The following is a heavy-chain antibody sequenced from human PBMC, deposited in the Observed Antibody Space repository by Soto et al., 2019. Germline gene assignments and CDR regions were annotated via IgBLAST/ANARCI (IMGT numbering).Heavy chain of an antibody. CDR1: GFTFSSYA. V-gene: IGHV3-64*01. J-gene: IGHJ3*02. CDR2: ISSNGGST. D-gene: IGHD3-10*01. CDR3: ARGRNDYGSGSYLRAFDI. Sequence: GGSLRLSCAASGFTFSSYAMHWVRQAPGKGLEYVSAISSNGGSTYYANSVKGRFTISRDNSKNTLYLQMGSLRAEDMAVYYCARGRNDYGSGSYLRAFDIWGQGTMVTVSS.